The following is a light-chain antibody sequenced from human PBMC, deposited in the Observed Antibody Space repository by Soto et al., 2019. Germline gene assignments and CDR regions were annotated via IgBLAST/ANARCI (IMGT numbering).Light chain of an antibody. V-gene: IGKV1-5*01. CDR2: HAS. CDR1: QSISSW. Sequence: DIQMTQSPSTLSASVGDRVTITCRASQSISSWLAWYQQKPGKAPKLLIYHASTLESGVPSRFGGSGSGTEFPLTISSLQPDDFATYYCQQYNSSPGTFGQGTKVEIK. CDR3: QQYNSSPGT. J-gene: IGKJ1*01.